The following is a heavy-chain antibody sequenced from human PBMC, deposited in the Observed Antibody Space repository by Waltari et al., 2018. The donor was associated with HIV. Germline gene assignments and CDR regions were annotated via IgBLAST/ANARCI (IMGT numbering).Heavy chain of an antibody. Sequence: QLVVSGGGLVQPGRSLRLSCAASRFIIEDFDMHWVRQAPGKGLEWVSSISSNGRTIVYADSVKGRFTISRDTARDILYLQMNSLRAEDTALYFCASGDEYYGGVGGAFDIWGQGTMVTVSS. V-gene: IGHV3-9*01. CDR3: ASGDEYYGGVGGAFDI. CDR1: RFIIEDFD. J-gene: IGHJ3*02. D-gene: IGHD3-10*01. CDR2: ISSNGRTI.